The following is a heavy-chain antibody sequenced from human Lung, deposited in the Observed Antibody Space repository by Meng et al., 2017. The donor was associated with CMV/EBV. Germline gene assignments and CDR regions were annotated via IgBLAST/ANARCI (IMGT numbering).Heavy chain of an antibody. Sequence: SETLSLTCAVYGGSFSGYFWSWIRQPPEKGLEWVGDINHGGTTTYKPSLKSRITISLDTSKNQFSLRLNSVTASDTAVYYCARRIYYGSAPDWSFYLCGRGXLVTASS. CDR2: INHGGTT. CDR1: GGSFSGYF. CDR3: ARRIYYGSAPDWSFYL. J-gene: IGHJ2*01. V-gene: IGHV4-34*01. D-gene: IGHD3-10*01.